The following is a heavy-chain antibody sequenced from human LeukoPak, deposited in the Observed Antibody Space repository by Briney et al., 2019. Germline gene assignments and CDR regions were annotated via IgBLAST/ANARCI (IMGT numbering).Heavy chain of an antibody. V-gene: IGHV3-21*01. CDR3: AREDYSNYNWFDP. CDR1: GFTFSSYS. D-gene: IGHD4-11*01. Sequence: GGSLRLSCAASGFTFSSYSMNWVRQAPGKGLEWVSYISSSSSYIYYADSVKGRFTISRDNAKNSLYLQMNSLRAEDTAVYYCAREDYSNYNWFDPWGQGTLVTVSS. CDR2: ISSSSSYI. J-gene: IGHJ5*02.